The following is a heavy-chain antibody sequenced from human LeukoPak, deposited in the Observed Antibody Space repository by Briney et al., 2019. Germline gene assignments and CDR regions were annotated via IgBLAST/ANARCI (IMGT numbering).Heavy chain of an antibody. D-gene: IGHD1/OR15-1a*01. J-gene: IGHJ4*02. Sequence: SGTLSLTCTVSGGSISTSSHYWGWIRQPPGKGLEWIGSGYYSGSTHYSPSLKGRVTISVDTSKNQFSLNLSSMTAADTAVYYCARRTGTAGGNHFDYWGQGTLVTVSS. V-gene: IGHV4-39*01. CDR1: GGSISTSSHY. CDR3: ARRTGTAGGNHFDY. CDR2: GYYSGST.